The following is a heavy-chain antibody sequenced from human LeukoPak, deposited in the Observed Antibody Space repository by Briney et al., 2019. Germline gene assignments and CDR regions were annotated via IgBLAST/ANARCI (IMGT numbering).Heavy chain of an antibody. CDR3: ARDYQAAAGTPGY. V-gene: IGHV1-2*04. CDR1: GYTFTGYY. CDR2: INPNSGGT. Sequence: ASVKVSCKASGYTFTGYYMHWVRQAPGQGLEWMGWINPNSGGTNYAQKFQGWVTMTRDTSISTAYMELSRLRSDDTAVYYCARDYQAAAGTPGYWGQGTLVTVSS. J-gene: IGHJ4*02. D-gene: IGHD6-13*01.